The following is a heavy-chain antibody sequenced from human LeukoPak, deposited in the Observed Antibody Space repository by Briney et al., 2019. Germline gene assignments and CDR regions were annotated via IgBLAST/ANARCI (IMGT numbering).Heavy chain of an antibody. CDR3: ARGRSNWGSKGWYFDL. D-gene: IGHD7-27*01. J-gene: IGHJ2*01. CDR2: TYYRSKWYN. CDR1: GDSVSSNSAA. Sequence: SQTLSLTCANSGDSVSSNSAAWNWIRQSPSRGLEWLGRTYYRSKWYNDYAVSVKSRITINPDTSKNQFSLQLNSVTPEDTAVYYCARGRSNWGSKGWYFDLWGRGTLVTVSS. V-gene: IGHV6-1*01.